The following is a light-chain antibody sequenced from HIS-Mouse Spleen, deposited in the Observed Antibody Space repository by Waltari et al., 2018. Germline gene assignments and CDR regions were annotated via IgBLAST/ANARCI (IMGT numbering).Light chain of an antibody. Sequence: DIQMTQSPSTLSASVGDRVTITCRASQSISSWLAWYQQKPGKAPKLLIYKASSLERGVPSRFSGSGSGTEFTLTISSLQPDDFATYYCQQYNSYSLTFGGGTKVEIK. V-gene: IGKV1-5*03. CDR1: QSISSW. J-gene: IGKJ4*01. CDR3: QQYNSYSLT. CDR2: KAS.